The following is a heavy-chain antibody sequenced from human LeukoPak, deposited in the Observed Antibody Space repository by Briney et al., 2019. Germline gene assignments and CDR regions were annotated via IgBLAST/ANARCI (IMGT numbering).Heavy chain of an antibody. J-gene: IGHJ6*03. D-gene: IGHD6-19*01. CDR3: ARSPIARVAATTPYYMDV. V-gene: IGHV1-18*01. CDR2: ISAYNGNT. Sequence: WASVKVSCKASGYTFANYGISWVRQAPGQGLEWVGWISAYNGNTNYAQKLQGRVTLTADTSTSTGYMELRSLRSDDTALYYCARSPIARVAATTPYYMDVWGKGTTVTVSS. CDR1: GYTFANYG.